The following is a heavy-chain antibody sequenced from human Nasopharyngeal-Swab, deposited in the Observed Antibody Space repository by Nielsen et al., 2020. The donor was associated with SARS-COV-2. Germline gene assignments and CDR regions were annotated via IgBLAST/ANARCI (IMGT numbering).Heavy chain of an antibody. J-gene: IGHJ3*02. D-gene: IGHD4-17*01. Sequence: GESLKISCEASGFTFSTYAMSWVRQAPGRRLEWVSGIINSGGSTEYADSVKGRFTISRDNSRNTLFLQMNSLRAEDTGIYYCASLTTLWAFDIWGQGTVVTVSS. CDR3: ASLTTLWAFDI. V-gene: IGHV3-23*01. CDR1: GFTFSTYA. CDR2: IINSGGST.